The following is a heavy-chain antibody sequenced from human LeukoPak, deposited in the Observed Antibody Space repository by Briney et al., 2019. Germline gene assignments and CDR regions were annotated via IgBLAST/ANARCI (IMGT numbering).Heavy chain of an antibody. Sequence: ASVKVSCKASGYTFTGYYMHWVRQAPGQGLEWMGWINPNSGGTNYAQKFQGRVTMTRDTSISTAYMELSRLRSDDTAVYYCASGGDILTAIPRSWFDPWGQGTLVTVSS. J-gene: IGHJ5*02. D-gene: IGHD3-9*01. CDR1: GYTFTGYY. CDR2: INPNSGGT. CDR3: ASGGDILTAIPRSWFDP. V-gene: IGHV1-2*02.